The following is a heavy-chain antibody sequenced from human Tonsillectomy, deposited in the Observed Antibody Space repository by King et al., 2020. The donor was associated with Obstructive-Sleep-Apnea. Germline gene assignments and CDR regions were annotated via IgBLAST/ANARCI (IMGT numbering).Heavy chain of an antibody. V-gene: IGHV3-15*01. Sequence: VQLVESGGGLVKPGGSLRLSCVASGFSFNGAWVSWVRQASGKGLEWIGRIKSRSDGGAIEDAAFVKGRFTISRDDSKDTLYLQMNSLKIDDTAVYFCSTGAKRRAMDVWGQGTTVTVSS. CDR3: STGAKRRAMDV. D-gene: IGHD1-26*01. CDR2: IKSRSDGGAI. CDR1: GFSFNGAW. J-gene: IGHJ6*02.